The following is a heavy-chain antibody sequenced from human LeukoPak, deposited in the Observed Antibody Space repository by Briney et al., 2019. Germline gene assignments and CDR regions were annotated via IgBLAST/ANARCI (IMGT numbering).Heavy chain of an antibody. CDR2: ISGYNGDT. D-gene: IGHD6-19*01. CDR3: ARGGQWLYSDH. V-gene: IGHV1-18*01. J-gene: IGHJ4*02. Sequence: ASVKVSCKTSGYIFINYGINWVRQAPGQGLEWMGWISGYNGDTNYAQKLQGRVTMTTDTSTNTAYTELRSLTSDDTAVYYCARGGQWLYSDHWGQGTLVTVSS. CDR1: GYIFINYG.